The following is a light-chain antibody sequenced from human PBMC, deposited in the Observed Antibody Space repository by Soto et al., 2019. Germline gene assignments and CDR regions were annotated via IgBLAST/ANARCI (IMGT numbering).Light chain of an antibody. CDR1: QSVSSSY. CDR2: GAS. CDR3: QHYENTPPSVT. Sequence: EIVLTQSPATLSLSPGERATLSCGASQSVSSSYLVWYQQKPGQAPRLLIYGASSRATGIPDRFSGSGSGTDFTLTINRLEPEDFAVYYCQHYENTPPSVTFGPGTKVDIK. J-gene: IGKJ3*01. V-gene: IGKV3-20*01.